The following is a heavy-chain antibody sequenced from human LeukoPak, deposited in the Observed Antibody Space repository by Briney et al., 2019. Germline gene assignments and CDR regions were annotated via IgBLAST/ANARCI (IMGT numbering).Heavy chain of an antibody. D-gene: IGHD1-1*01. V-gene: IGHV4-39*01. CDR3: ARHRRWNGPSYYYYYYYMDV. CDR2: IYYSGST. J-gene: IGHJ6*03. Sequence: SETLSLTCTVSGGSISSSSYYWGWIRQPPGKGLEWFGSIYYSGSTYYNPSLKSRVTISVDTSKNQFSLKLSSVTAADTAVYYCARHRRWNGPSYYYYYYYMDVWGKGTTVTVSS. CDR1: GGSISSSSYY.